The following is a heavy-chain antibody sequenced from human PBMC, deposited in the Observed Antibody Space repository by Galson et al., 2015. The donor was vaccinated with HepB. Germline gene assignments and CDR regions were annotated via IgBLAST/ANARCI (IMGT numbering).Heavy chain of an antibody. CDR3: AYSGSYGDAFDI. J-gene: IGHJ3*02. Sequence: SLRLSCAASGFTFSSYWMHWVRQAPGKGLVWVSRINSDGSSTSYADSVKGRFTISRDNAKNTLYLQMNSLRAEDTAVYYCAYSGSYGDAFDIWGQGTMVTVSS. CDR2: INSDGSST. D-gene: IGHD1-26*01. V-gene: IGHV3-74*01. CDR1: GFTFSSYW.